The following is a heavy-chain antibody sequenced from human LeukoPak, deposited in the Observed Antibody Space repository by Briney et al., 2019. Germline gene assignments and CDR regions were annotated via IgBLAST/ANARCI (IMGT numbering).Heavy chain of an antibody. D-gene: IGHD3-16*02. V-gene: IGHV3-23*01. CDR2: ISGSGGST. CDR1: GFTFSSYA. Sequence: GGSLRLSCAASGFTFSSYAMSWVRQAPGKGLEWVSAISGSGGSTYYADSVKGRFTISRDNSKNTLYLQMNSLRAEDTAVYYCVRDWGLRRDTFGGVTVNWYSALWGRGTLVTVSS. CDR3: VRDWGLRRDTFGGVTVNWYSAL. J-gene: IGHJ2*01.